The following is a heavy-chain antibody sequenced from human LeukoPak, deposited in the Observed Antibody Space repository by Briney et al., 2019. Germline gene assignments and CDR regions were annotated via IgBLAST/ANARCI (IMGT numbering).Heavy chain of an antibody. J-gene: IGHJ5*02. CDR3: ARPYYYDSRIDP. D-gene: IGHD3-22*01. V-gene: IGHV4-39*07. CDR1: GGSISSSSYY. Sequence: SETLSLTCTVSGGSISSSSYYWGWIRQPPGKGLEWIGSIYYSGSTYYNPSLKSRVTMSADTSKNQFSLKLSSVTAADTAVYYCARPYYYDSRIDPWGQGILVTVSS. CDR2: IYYSGST.